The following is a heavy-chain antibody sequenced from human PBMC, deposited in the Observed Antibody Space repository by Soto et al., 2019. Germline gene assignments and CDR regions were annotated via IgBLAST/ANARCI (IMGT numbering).Heavy chain of an antibody. J-gene: IGHJ6*03. CDR1: GFTFSSYW. Sequence: EVQLVESGGGLVQPGGSLRLSCAASGFTFSSYWMSWVRQAPGKGLEWVANIKQDGSEKYYVDSVKGRFTISRDNGKNSLYLQMKSLIAEDTAVYYCARDAFSANFWSGFMNYYYYMDVWGKGTTVTVCS. CDR3: ARDAFSANFWSGFMNYYYYMDV. V-gene: IGHV3-7*01. D-gene: IGHD3-3*01. CDR2: IKQDGSEK.